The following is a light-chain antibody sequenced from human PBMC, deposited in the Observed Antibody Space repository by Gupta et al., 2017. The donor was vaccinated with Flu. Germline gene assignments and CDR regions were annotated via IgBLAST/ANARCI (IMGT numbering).Light chain of an antibody. J-gene: IGKJ1*01. CDR3: QQSYNFPRT. CDR1: QSISTY. Sequence: GDTVTITCRASQSISTYLNWYQQLPGKAPKLLIYAASNLQSGVPSRFSGSGSGTDFTLAISSLQPEDFAAYYCQQSYNFPRTFGQGTKVEIK. CDR2: AAS. V-gene: IGKV1-39*01.